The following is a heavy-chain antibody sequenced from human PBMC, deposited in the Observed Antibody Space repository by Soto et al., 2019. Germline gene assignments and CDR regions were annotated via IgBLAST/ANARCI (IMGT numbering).Heavy chain of an antibody. CDR2: IHYSGST. D-gene: IGHD6-13*01. J-gene: IGHJ6*03. Sequence: SETLSLTCTVSGGSISGYYWSWIRQPPGKGLEWIAYIHYSGSTNYNPSLKSRVTISVDTSKNQFSLKLTSVTAADTAVYYCARESRYSTSWVADVWGTATPVTVSS. CDR1: GGSISGYY. V-gene: IGHV4-59*01. CDR3: ARESRYSTSWVADV.